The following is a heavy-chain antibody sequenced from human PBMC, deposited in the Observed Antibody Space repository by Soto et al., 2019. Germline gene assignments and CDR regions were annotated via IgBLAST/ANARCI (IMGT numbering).Heavy chain of an antibody. D-gene: IGHD3-16*01. Sequence: SETLSLTCTVSGGSISSEGYYWSWFRQLPGKGLEWIGDIYYSGTTYHNPSLRSRLTISGDASKNQFSLKLSSVTAADTALYYCAREGGESSDGLYYFDSWGQGSLVTVSS. J-gene: IGHJ4*02. V-gene: IGHV4-31*03. CDR3: AREGGESSDGLYYFDS. CDR1: GGSISSEGYY. CDR2: IYYSGTT.